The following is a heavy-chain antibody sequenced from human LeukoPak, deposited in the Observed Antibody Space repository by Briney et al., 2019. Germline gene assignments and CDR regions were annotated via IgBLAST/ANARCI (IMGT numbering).Heavy chain of an antibody. D-gene: IGHD3-10*01. V-gene: IGHV3-66*01. Sequence: GGSLRLSCAASGFTVSSNYMSWVRQAPGKGLEWISVIYSGGTTHYADSLKGRFTISRDNSKNTLYLQMNSLRAEDTAVYYCARSSLYDSGSRYYYYYMDVWGKGTTVTISS. CDR3: ARSSLYDSGSRYYYYYMDV. J-gene: IGHJ6*03. CDR2: IYSGGTT. CDR1: GFTVSSNY.